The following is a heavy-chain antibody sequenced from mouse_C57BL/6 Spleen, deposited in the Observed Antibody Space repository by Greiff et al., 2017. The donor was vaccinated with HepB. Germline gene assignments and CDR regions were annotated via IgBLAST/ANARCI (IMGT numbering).Heavy chain of an antibody. CDR3: ERDLGKGYDGYYGAMDY. Sequence: DVKLVESGGGLVKPGGSLKLSCAASGFTFSSYAMSWVRQTPEKRLEWVATISDGGSYTYYPDNVKGRFTISRDNAKNNLYLQMSHLKSEDTAMYYCERDLGKGYDGYYGAMDYWGQGTSVTVSS. J-gene: IGHJ4*01. CDR2: ISDGGSYT. V-gene: IGHV5-4*01. CDR1: GFTFSSYA. D-gene: IGHD2-3*01.